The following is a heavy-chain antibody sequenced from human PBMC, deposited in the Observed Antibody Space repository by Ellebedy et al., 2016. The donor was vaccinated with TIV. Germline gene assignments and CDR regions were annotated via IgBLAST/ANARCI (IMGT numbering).Heavy chain of an antibody. Sequence: AASVKVSCKASGYTFTGYYLHWVRQAPGQGLEWMGWINPDSGGTTYAQTFQGRVTMTRDTSIRTAYMELSRLRSDDTSLYYCARTDKELISGNYRYYYGMDVWGQGTTVTVSS. CDR3: ARTDKELISGNYRYYYGMDV. D-gene: IGHD3-10*01. V-gene: IGHV1-2*02. J-gene: IGHJ6*02. CDR2: INPDSGGT. CDR1: GYTFTGYY.